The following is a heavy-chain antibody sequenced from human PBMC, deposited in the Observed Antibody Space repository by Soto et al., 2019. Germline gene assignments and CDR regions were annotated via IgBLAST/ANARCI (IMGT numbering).Heavy chain of an antibody. CDR3: ARGLYSYGYDY. J-gene: IGHJ4*02. CDR2: INHSGST. V-gene: IGHV4-34*01. CDR1: GGSFSGYY. D-gene: IGHD5-18*01. Sequence: PSETLSLPCAVYGGSFSGYYWSWIRQPPGKGLEWIGEINHSGSTNYNPSLKSRVTISVDTSKNQFSLKLSSVTAADTAVYYCARGLYSYGYDYWGQGTLVTVS.